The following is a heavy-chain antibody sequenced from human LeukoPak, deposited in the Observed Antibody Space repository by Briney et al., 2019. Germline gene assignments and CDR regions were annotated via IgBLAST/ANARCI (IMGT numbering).Heavy chain of an antibody. CDR2: INHSGST. V-gene: IGHV4-34*01. CDR1: GGSFSGYY. D-gene: IGHD2-2*01. J-gene: IGHJ6*03. Sequence: PSETLSLTCAVYGGSFSGYYWSWIRQPPGKGLEWLGEINHSGSTNYNPSLKSRVTISVDTSKNQFSLKLSSVTAADTAVYYCATSTYCSSTSCYLYYYYMDVWGKGTTVTVSS. CDR3: ATSTYCSSTSCYLYYYYMDV.